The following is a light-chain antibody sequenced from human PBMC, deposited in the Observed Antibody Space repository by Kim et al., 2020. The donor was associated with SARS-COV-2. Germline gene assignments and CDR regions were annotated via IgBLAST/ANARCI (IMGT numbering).Light chain of an antibody. Sequence: QSALTQPASVSGSPGQSITISCTGTSSDVGGHNYVSWYKQHPGKAPKLMIYDVSKRPSWVSDRLSGSKSGNTASLTISGLQAEDEADYYCSSYTSSSTRVLFGGGTQLTVL. CDR1: SSDVGGHNY. CDR3: SSYTSSSTRVL. V-gene: IGLV2-14*03. J-gene: IGLJ2*01. CDR2: DVS.